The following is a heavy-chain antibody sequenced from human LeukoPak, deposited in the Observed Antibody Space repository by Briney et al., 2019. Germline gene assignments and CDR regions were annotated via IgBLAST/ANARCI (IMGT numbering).Heavy chain of an antibody. CDR2: VYTSGSP. V-gene: IGHV4-4*07. CDR1: GGSISSYY. D-gene: IGHD4-23*01. J-gene: IGHJ4*02. Sequence: PSETLSLTCTVSGGSISSYYWGWIRQPAGKGLEWIGRVYTSGSPNYNPSLEGRVTMSVDTSKNQFSLNLSSVTAADTAVYYCARGGYGASSGFDYWGQGTLVTVSS. CDR3: ARGGYGASSGFDY.